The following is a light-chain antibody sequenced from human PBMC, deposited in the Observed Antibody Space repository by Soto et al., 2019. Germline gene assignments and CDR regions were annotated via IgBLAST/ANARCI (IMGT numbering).Light chain of an antibody. J-gene: IGKJ1*01. V-gene: IGKV1-5*01. CDR3: QHYDTYWT. CDR2: DAS. Sequence: DIQMTQSPSALSASVGDRVTITCRASQRINNWLAWYQQKPGKAPNLLIYDASSLGSGVPSRFSGSGSGTEFILTISSLQHEAFGNYYCQHYDTYWTFGHGTNVEVK. CDR1: QRINNW.